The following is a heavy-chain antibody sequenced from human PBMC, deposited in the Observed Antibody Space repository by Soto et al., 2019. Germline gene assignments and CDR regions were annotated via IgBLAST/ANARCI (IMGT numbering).Heavy chain of an antibody. V-gene: IGHV4-59*01. Sequence: SETLSLTCTVSGGSISSYYWSWIRQPPGKGLEWIGYIYYSGSTNYNPSLKSRVTISVDTSKNQFSLKLSSVTAADTAVYYCAREVAYHYYMDFWGQGTTVTVSS. D-gene: IGHD2-15*01. J-gene: IGHJ6*03. CDR1: GGSISSYY. CDR3: AREVAYHYYMDF. CDR2: IYYSGST.